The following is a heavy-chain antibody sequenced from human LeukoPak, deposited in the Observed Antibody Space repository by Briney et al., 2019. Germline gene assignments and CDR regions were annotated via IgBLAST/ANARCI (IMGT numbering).Heavy chain of an antibody. CDR3: ARESPFSRHPFDWLSAGSRNWFDP. J-gene: IGHJ5*02. CDR2: INPNSGGT. Sequence: GASVKVSCKASGYTFTGYYMHWVRQAPGQGLEWMGWINPNSGGTNYAQKFQGRVTMTRDTSISTAYTELSRLRSDDTAVYYCARESPFSRHPFDWLSAGSRNWFDPWGQGTLVTVSS. V-gene: IGHV1-2*02. CDR1: GYTFTGYY. D-gene: IGHD3-9*01.